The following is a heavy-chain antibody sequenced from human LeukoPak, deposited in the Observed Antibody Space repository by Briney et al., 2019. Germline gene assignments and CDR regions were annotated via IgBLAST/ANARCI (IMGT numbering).Heavy chain of an antibody. V-gene: IGHV1-2*02. J-gene: IGHJ6*02. Sequence: ASVKVSCKASGYTFTGYYMHWVRQAPGQGLEWMGWINPNSGGTNYAQKFRGRVTITADKSTSTAYMELSSLRSEDTAVYYCARDKGSSWSKGKYYYYGMDVWGQGTTVTVSS. CDR3: ARDKGSSWSKGKYYYYGMDV. D-gene: IGHD6-13*01. CDR2: INPNSGGT. CDR1: GYTFTGYY.